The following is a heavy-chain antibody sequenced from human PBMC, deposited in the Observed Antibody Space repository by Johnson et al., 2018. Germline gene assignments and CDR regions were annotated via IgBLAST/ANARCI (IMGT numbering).Heavy chain of an antibody. CDR2: ISSDGSST. V-gene: IGHV3-74*02. J-gene: IGHJ6*03. D-gene: IGHD3/OR15-3a*01. CDR1: GFTVSSDW. Sequence: VQLVESGGGLVKPGGSLRLSCVVSGFTVSSDWMHWVRQVPGKGLVWVSRISSDGSSTDYADSVKGRFTIPRDDAKNTLNLQMNSLRAEDTAVYYCVSAPVDSSYYYYFYYMDVWGKGTTVTVSS. CDR3: VSAPVDSSYYYYFYYMDV.